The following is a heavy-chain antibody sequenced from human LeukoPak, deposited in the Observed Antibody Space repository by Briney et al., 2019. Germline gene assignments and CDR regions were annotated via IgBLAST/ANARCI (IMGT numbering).Heavy chain of an antibody. J-gene: IGHJ6*03. CDR2: IYTSGST. CDR1: GGSISSGSYY. V-gene: IGHV4-61*02. CDR3: ARDVREDSSGYYGRYYYYMDV. Sequence: SETLSLTCTVSGGSISSGSYYWSWIRQPAGKGLEWIGRIYTSGSTNYNPSLKSRVTISVDTSKNQFSLKLSSVTAADTAVYYCARDVREDSSGYYGRYYYYMDVWGKGTTVTISS. D-gene: IGHD3-22*01.